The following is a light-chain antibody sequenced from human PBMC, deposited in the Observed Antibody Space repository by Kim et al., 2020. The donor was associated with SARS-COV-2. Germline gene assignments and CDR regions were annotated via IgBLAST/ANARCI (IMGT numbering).Light chain of an antibody. CDR3: NSRDSSGNRV. CDR1: SLRSYY. J-gene: IGLJ1*01. Sequence: ALGQTVRSTCQRDSLRSYYASWYQQKPGQARVLFIYGKGNLPSGIPERFSGSSSGNTASLTITGAHAEDEADYDCNSRDSSGNRVFGTGTKVTVL. CDR2: GKG. V-gene: IGLV3-19*01.